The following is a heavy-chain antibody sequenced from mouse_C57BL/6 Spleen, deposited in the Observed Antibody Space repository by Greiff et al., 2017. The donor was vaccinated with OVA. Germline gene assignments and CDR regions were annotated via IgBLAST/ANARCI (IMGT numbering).Heavy chain of an antibody. CDR2: IYPRSGNT. J-gene: IGHJ4*01. D-gene: IGHD1-1*01. V-gene: IGHV1-81*01. CDR3: ARSPHYYGSSPWAMDY. CDR1: GYTFTSYG. Sequence: LQESGAELARPGASVKLSCKASGYTFTSYGISWVKQRTGQGLEWIGEIYPRSGNTYYNEKFKGKATLTADKSSSTAYMELRSLTSEDSAVYFCARSPHYYGSSPWAMDYWGQGTSVTVSS.